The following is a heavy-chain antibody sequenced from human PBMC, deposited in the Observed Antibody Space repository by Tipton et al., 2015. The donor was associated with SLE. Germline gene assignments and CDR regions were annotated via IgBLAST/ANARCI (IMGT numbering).Heavy chain of an antibody. CDR2: INFSGSYM. CDR1: GFTFSRYW. J-gene: IGHJ6*02. D-gene: IGHD6-13*01. CDR3: TRSQAAPGEQDYYYGMDV. Sequence: GSLRLSCAASGFTFSRYWMHWVRQAPGKGLVWVARINFSGSYMSYADSVKGRFTISRDNAKSTLYLQMNSLRVEDTAVYYCTRSQAAPGEQDYYYGMDVWGQGITVTVTS. V-gene: IGHV3-74*01.